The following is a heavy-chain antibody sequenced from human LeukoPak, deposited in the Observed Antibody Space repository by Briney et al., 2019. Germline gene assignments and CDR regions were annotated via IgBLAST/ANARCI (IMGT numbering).Heavy chain of an antibody. CDR2: IYYSGST. CDR1: GGSISSYY. Sequence: SETLSLTCTVSGGSISSYYWSCIRQPPGKGLEWIGYIYYSGSTNYNPSLKSRITISVDTSKNQFSLKLSSVTAADTAVYYCARHRAYYYDSSGYYYDWFDPWGQGTLVTVSS. CDR3: ARHRAYYYDSSGYYYDWFDP. D-gene: IGHD3-22*01. V-gene: IGHV4-59*08. J-gene: IGHJ5*02.